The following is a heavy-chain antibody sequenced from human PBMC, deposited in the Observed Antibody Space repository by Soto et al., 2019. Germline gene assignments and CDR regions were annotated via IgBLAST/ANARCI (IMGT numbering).Heavy chain of an antibody. D-gene: IGHD1-26*01. CDR1: GDTFNDYY. CDR3: ARESGGATANLDYYYFYMDV. J-gene: IGHJ6*03. Sequence: QVQLVQSGAEVKKPGASVTVSCRSSGDTFNDYYIHWVRQAPGQGLEWMGWINPNGGVTKYAQKFQGWVSMTRDTSIRTVYMQLSRLRSDDTAVYYCARESGGATANLDYYYFYMDVWGTGNTVKVS. CDR2: INPNGGVT. V-gene: IGHV1-2*04.